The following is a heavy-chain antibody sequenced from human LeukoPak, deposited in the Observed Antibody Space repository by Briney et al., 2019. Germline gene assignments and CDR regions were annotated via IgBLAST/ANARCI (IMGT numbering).Heavy chain of an antibody. Sequence: PSETLSLTCAVYGGSFSGYYWSWIRQPPGKGLEWIGEINHSGSTNYNPSLKSRVTISVDTSKNQFSLKLSSVTAADTAVYYCARTDIVVVPAATTDYWGQGTLVTVSS. CDR1: GGSFSGYY. V-gene: IGHV4-34*01. CDR3: ARTDIVVVPAATTDY. D-gene: IGHD2-2*01. CDR2: INHSGST. J-gene: IGHJ4*02.